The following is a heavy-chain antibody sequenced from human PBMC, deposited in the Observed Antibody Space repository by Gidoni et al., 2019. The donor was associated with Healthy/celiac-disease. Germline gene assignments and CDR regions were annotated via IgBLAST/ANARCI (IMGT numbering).Heavy chain of an antibody. Sequence: QVQLQESGPGLVKPSQTLSLTCTVSGGSISSGSYYWSWIRQPAGKGLEWIGRIYTSGSTNYNPSLKSRVTISVDTSKNQFSLKLSSVTAADTAVYYCAREPRLTTGYYYYGMDVWGQGTTVTVSS. CDR3: AREPRLTTGYYYYGMDV. CDR2: IYTSGST. J-gene: IGHJ6*02. V-gene: IGHV4-61*02. CDR1: GGSISSGSYY. D-gene: IGHD4-4*01.